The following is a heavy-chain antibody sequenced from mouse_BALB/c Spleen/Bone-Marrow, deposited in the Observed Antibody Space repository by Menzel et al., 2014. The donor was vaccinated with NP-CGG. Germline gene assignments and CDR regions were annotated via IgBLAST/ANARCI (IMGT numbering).Heavy chain of an antibody. Sequence: AHLVESGAELARPGASVKMSCKASGYTFTSYTLHWVKQRPGQGLEWIGSINPSSGFSNYNQRFKYKATLTADKSSNTAYMQLSRLTSEDSAIYYGAISIEYRPLVYWGQGTLVTVAA. CDR3: AISIEYRPLVY. J-gene: IGHJ3*01. V-gene: IGHV1-4*01. CDR1: GYTFTSYT. CDR2: INPSSGFS. D-gene: IGHD2-14*01.